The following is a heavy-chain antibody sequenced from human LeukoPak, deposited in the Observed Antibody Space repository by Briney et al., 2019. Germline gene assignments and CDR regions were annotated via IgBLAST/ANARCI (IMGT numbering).Heavy chain of an antibody. J-gene: IGHJ4*02. CDR3: ARELSGSSDY. CDR1: GGSFSGYY. CDR2: INHSGST. D-gene: IGHD3-10*01. Sequence: SETLSLTRAVYGGSFSGYYWSWIRQPPGKGLEWIGEINHSGSTNYNPSLKSRVTISVDTSKNQFSLKLSSVTAADTAVYYCARELSGSSDYWGQGTLVTVSS. V-gene: IGHV4-34*01.